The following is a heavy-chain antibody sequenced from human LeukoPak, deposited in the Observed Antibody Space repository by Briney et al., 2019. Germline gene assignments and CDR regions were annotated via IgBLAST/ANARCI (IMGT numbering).Heavy chain of an antibody. Sequence: GASVKVSCKASGYTFTSYAMHWVRQAPGQRLEWMGWINAGNGNTKYSQKFQGRVTITRDTSASTAYMELSSLRSEDTAVYYCARAPVAGMRYHPDYWGQGTLVTVSS. CDR2: INAGNGNT. J-gene: IGHJ4*02. CDR3: ARAPVAGMRYHPDY. D-gene: IGHD6-19*01. V-gene: IGHV1-3*01. CDR1: GYTFTSYA.